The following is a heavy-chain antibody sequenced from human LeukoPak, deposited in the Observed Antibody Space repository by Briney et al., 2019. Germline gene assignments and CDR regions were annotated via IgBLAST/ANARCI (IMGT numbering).Heavy chain of an antibody. CDR2: IIPIFGTA. V-gene: IGHV1-69*06. D-gene: IGHD4-23*01. CDR1: GYTFTSYG. CDR3: ARVPVVPGYYYYYMDV. Sequence: SVKVSCKASGYTFTSYGISWVRQAPGQGLEWMGGIIPIFGTANYAQKFQGRVTITADKSTSTAYMELSSLRSEDTAVCYCARVPVVPGYYYYYMDVWGKGTTVTISS. J-gene: IGHJ6*03.